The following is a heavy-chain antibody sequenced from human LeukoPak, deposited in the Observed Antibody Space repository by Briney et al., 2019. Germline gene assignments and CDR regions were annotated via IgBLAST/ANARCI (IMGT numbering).Heavy chain of an antibody. CDR3: ARMGDYYDSSGYWVGDAFDI. V-gene: IGHV4-59*01. J-gene: IGHJ3*02. CDR2: IYYSGST. D-gene: IGHD3-22*01. Sequence: SETLSLTCTVSGGPISSYYWSWIRQPPGKGLEWIGYIYYSGSTNYNPSLKSRVTISVDTSKNQFSLKLSSVTAADTAVYYCARMGDYYDSSGYWVGDAFDIWGQGTMVTVSS. CDR1: GGPISSYY.